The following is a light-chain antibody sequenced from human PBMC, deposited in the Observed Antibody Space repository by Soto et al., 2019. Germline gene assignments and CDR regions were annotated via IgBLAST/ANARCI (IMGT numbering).Light chain of an antibody. V-gene: IGKV1-39*01. Sequence: IQVTQSPSSLSTSLGPRFTITGRASQSISSYLNWYQQKPGKAPKLLIYAASSLQSGVPSRFSGSGSGTDFTLTISSLQPEDFATYYCQQSYSTPHTFGQGTRLEIK. CDR3: QQSYSTPHT. J-gene: IGKJ5*01. CDR2: AAS. CDR1: QSISSY.